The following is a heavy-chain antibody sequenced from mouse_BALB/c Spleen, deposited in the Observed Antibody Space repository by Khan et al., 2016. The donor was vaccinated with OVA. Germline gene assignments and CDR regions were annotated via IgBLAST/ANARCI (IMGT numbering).Heavy chain of an antibody. CDR3: ARRGLRGYFDY. CDR1: GYTFINYW. D-gene: IGHD1-1*01. CDR2: INPSTGYT. V-gene: IGHV1-7*01. J-gene: IGHJ2*01. Sequence: QVQLKESGAELAKPGASVKMSCKASGYTFINYWILWVKQRPGQGLEWIGYINPSTGYTEYNQNFKDKATLTADQSYSPAYMQLSSLTSEDSAVYYCARRGLRGYFDYWGQGTTLTVSS.